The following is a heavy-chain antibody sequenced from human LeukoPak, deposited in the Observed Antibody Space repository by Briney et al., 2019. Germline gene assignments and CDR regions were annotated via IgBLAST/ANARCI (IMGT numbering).Heavy chain of an antibody. D-gene: IGHD5-18*01. V-gene: IGHV3-30*18. J-gene: IGHJ4*02. Sequence: GRSLRLSCAASGFTFSSYGVHWVRQAPGKGLEWVAVISYDGSNKYYADSVKGRFTISRGNSKNTLYLQMNSLRAEDTAVYYCAKEEAAMGYFDYWGQGTLVTVSS. CDR2: ISYDGSNK. CDR3: AKEEAAMGYFDY. CDR1: GFTFSSYG.